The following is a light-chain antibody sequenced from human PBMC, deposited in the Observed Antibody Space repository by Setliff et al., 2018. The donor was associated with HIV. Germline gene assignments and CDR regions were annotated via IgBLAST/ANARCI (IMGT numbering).Light chain of an antibody. J-gene: IGLJ1*01. Sequence: QSVLTQPASVTGAPGQSITISCTGTPNDIGRFNYVSWYKQFPGKGPTLVIFDVNQRPSGVSNRFSGSKSGNIASLIISGLQAEDEADYFCCSYSRGSTYVFGTGTKVTVL. V-gene: IGLV2-14*03. CDR1: PNDIGRFNY. CDR3: CSYSRGSTYV. CDR2: DVN.